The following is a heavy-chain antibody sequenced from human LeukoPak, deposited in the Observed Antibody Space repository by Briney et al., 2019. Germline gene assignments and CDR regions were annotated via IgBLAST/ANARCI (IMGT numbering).Heavy chain of an antibody. CDR3: AKDSTYGDPDAFDI. V-gene: IGHV3-11*01. J-gene: IGHJ3*02. Sequence: GGSLRLSCAASGFTFSDYYMSWIRQAPGKGLEWVSYISSSGSTIYYADSVKGRFTISRDNAKNSLYLQMNSLRAEDTAVYYCAKDSTYGDPDAFDIWGQGTMVTVSS. CDR1: GFTFSDYY. CDR2: ISSSGSTI. D-gene: IGHD4-17*01.